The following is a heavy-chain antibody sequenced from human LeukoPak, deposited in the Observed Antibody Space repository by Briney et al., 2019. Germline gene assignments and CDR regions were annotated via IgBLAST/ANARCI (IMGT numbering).Heavy chain of an antibody. CDR3: ARDMHCSSTSCHRGRWYFDY. CDR1: GYTFTSYY. Sequence: GASVKVSCKASGYTFTSYYRHWGRQAPGQGLEWMGIINPSGGSTSYAQKFQGRVTMTRDTSTSTVYMELSSLRSEDTAVYYCARDMHCSSTSCHRGRWYFDYWGQGTLVTVSS. D-gene: IGHD2-2*01. J-gene: IGHJ4*02. V-gene: IGHV1-46*01. CDR2: INPSGGST.